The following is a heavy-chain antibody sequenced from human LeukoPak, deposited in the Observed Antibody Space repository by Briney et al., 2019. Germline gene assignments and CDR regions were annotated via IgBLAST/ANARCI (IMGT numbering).Heavy chain of an antibody. J-gene: IGHJ4*02. Sequence: PGGSLRLSCAASGLTFSGYSMNWVRQAPGKGLEWFSYISGGSGTIYYADSVKGRFTISRDNAKNSLFLQMNSLRDEDTAVYYGARGLGYSSTPVDYWGQGTLVSVSS. CDR3: ARGLGYSSTPVDY. CDR2: ISGGSGTI. D-gene: IGHD6-19*01. V-gene: IGHV3-48*02. CDR1: GLTFSGYS.